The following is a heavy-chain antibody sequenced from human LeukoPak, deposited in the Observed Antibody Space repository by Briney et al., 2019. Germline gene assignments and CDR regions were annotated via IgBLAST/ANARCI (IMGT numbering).Heavy chain of an antibody. Sequence: GGSRRLSCAASGFTFSGHAMHWVRQAPGKGLELLAYISHDGSYQYHVDSVKGRFTVSRDNSKNTLYLQMNSLSAEDSAVYYCLPELGAKNYFDYWGQGTLVTVSS. D-gene: IGHD1-14*01. CDR1: GFTFSGHA. V-gene: IGHV3-30*03. CDR2: ISHDGSYQ. CDR3: LPELGAKNYFDY. J-gene: IGHJ4*02.